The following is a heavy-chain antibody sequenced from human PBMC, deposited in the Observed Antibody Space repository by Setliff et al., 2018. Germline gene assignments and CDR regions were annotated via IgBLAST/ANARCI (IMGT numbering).Heavy chain of an antibody. CDR1: GFTFSGSA. Sequence: PGGSLRLSCAVSGFTFSGSAVHWVRQASGKGLEWVGRIRSKAFSYATRYTESMKGRFTISRDDSKNTAYLQMDSLNTEDTATYYCAHSGPTPGRFGSGFTSSFDYWGQGTLVTVSS. D-gene: IGHD3-10*01. CDR3: AHSGPTPGRFGSGFTSSFDY. CDR2: IRSKAFSYAT. V-gene: IGHV3-73*01. J-gene: IGHJ4*02.